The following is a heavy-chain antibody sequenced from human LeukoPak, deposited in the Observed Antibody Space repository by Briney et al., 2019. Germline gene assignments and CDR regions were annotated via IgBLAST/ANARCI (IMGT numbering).Heavy chain of an antibody. Sequence: GSLRLSCAASGFTFSSYSMNWVRQAPGKGLEWVSSISSSSSYIYYADSVKGRFTISRDNAKNSPYLQMNSLRAEDTAVYYCAGGYSSSWYRFDPWGQGTLVTVSS. D-gene: IGHD6-13*01. CDR1: GFTFSSYS. CDR2: ISSSSSYI. V-gene: IGHV3-21*01. J-gene: IGHJ5*02. CDR3: AGGYSSSWYRFDP.